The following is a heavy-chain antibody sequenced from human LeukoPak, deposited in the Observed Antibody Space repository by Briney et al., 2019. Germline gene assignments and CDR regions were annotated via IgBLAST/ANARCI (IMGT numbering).Heavy chain of an antibody. V-gene: IGHV3-15*07. Sequence: KSGGSLRLSCVLSTFTKAWMNRVRQAPGKGLEWVGRVKNRGDGMATDYAAPVKGRFIISRDDSKKTVYLQVDSLKTEDTAVYFCTTEYFGGFEYWGQGTLVTVSS. D-gene: IGHD3-16*01. CDR2: VKNRGDGMAT. CDR3: TTEYFGGFEY. CDR1: TFTKAW. J-gene: IGHJ4*02.